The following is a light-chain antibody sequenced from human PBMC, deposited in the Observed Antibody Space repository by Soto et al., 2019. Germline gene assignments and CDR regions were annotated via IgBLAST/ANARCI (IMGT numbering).Light chain of an antibody. CDR1: QSVSHN. Sequence: EIVMTQSPATLSVSPGERATLSCSASQSVSHNLAWYQQKPGQAPRLLFYGASFRATGVPARFSGSGSGTDFTLTISSLQSEDFAIYYCQQSNNWPYTFGQGTKLEIK. CDR3: QQSNNWPYT. J-gene: IGKJ2*01. V-gene: IGKV3-15*01. CDR2: GAS.